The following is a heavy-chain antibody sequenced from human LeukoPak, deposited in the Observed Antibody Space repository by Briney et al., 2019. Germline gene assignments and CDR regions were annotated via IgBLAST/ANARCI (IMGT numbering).Heavy chain of an antibody. CDR1: GGTFSSYA. J-gene: IGHJ1*01. V-gene: IGHV1-69*06. Sequence: SVKVSCKASGGTFSSYAISWVRQAPGQGLEWMGGIIPILGTANYAQKFQGRVTITADKSTSTAYMELSSLRSEDTAVYYCARARGTAMGFQHWGQGTLVTVSS. D-gene: IGHD5-18*01. CDR3: ARARGTAMGFQH. CDR2: IIPILGTA.